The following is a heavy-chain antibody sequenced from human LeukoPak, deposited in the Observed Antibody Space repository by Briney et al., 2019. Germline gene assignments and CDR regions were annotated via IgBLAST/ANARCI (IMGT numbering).Heavy chain of an antibody. CDR3: ARQNSNWNHFDY. CDR1: GGSFSGYY. D-gene: IGHD1-1*01. V-gene: IGHV4-34*01. J-gene: IGHJ4*02. CDR2: INHSGST. Sequence: PSETLSLTCAVYGGSFSGYYWSWIRQPPGKGLEWIGEINHSGSTNYNPSLKSRVTISVDTSKNQFSLKLSSVTAADTALYFCARQNSNWNHFDYWGQGTLVSVSS.